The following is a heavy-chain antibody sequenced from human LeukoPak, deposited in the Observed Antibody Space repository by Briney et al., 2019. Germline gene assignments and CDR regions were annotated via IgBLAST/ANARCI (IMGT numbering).Heavy chain of an antibody. CDR3: ARDDRAAAGSFDI. CDR2: INPNSGGT. V-gene: IGHV1-2*02. Sequence: GASVKVSCKASGYTFTGYYMHWVRQAPGQGLEWMGWINPNSGGTNYAQKFQGRVTMTRDTSISTAYMELSRLRSDDTAVYYCARDDRAAAGSFDIWGQGTMVTVSS. D-gene: IGHD6-13*01. CDR1: GYTFTGYY. J-gene: IGHJ3*02.